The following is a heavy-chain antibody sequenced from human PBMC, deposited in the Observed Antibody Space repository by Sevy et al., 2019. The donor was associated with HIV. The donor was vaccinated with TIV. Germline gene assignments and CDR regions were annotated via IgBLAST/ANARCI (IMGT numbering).Heavy chain of an antibody. CDR3: ARDRDFWSGSGGMDV. D-gene: IGHD3-3*01. Sequence: GGSLRLSCAVSRFTVSNNYMSWVRQAPGRGLEWVSLLYSSGGTFYADSVKGRFMISRDNSKNTLYLQMNSLRDEDTAVYYCARDRDFWSGSGGMDVWGQGTTVTVSS. J-gene: IGHJ6*02. V-gene: IGHV3-66*01. CDR1: RFTVSNNY. CDR2: LYSSGGT.